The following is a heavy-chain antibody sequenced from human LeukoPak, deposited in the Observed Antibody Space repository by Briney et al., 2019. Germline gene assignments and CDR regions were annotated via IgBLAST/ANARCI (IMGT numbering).Heavy chain of an antibody. Sequence: ASVKVSCKASGYSFNTYYMNWVRQAPGQGLEWMGWINTNTGNPTYAQGFTGRFVFSLDTSVSTAYLQISSLKAEDTAVYYCARGKACSSSWYGGDYWGQGTLVTVSS. D-gene: IGHD6-13*01. CDR3: ARGKACSSSWYGGDY. V-gene: IGHV7-4-1*02. J-gene: IGHJ4*02. CDR2: INTNTGNP. CDR1: GYSFNTYY.